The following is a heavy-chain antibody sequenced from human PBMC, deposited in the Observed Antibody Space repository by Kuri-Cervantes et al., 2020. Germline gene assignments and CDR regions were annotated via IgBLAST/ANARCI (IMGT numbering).Heavy chain of an antibody. D-gene: IGHD6-19*01. Sequence: GGSLRLSCAASGFTFSSYSMNWVRQAPGKGLEWVSYISSSSSTIHYADSVKGRFTISRENAKNSLYLQMNSLRAEDTAVYYCARVGGGGWAEIDYWGQGTLVTVSS. CDR3: ARVGGGGWAEIDY. CDR1: GFTFSSYS. J-gene: IGHJ4*02. V-gene: IGHV3-48*01. CDR2: ISSSSSTI.